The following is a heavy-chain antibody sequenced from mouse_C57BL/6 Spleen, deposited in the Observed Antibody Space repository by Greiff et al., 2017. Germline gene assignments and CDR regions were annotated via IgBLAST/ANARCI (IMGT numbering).Heavy chain of an antibody. Sequence: VQLQESGPGLVQPSQSLSITCTVSGFSLTSYGVHWVRQSPGKGLEWLGVIWRGGSTDYNAAFMSRLSITKDNSKSQVFFKMNSLQADDTAIYYCAKKEGYSNHYTMDYWGQGTSVTVSS. J-gene: IGHJ4*01. CDR3: AKKEGYSNHYTMDY. V-gene: IGHV2-5*01. CDR1: GFSLTSYG. D-gene: IGHD2-5*01. CDR2: IWRGGST.